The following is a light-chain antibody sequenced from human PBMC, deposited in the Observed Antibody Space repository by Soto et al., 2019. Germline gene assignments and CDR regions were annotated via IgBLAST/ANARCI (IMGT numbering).Light chain of an antibody. CDR1: SSDIGAYNF. CDR2: EVA. CDR3: TSYRTATTPPYV. Sequence: QSALTQPASVSGSPGQSITISCTGTSSDIGAYNFVSWYQHHPGKAPKLLIYEVAYRPSGISNRCSGSKSANTASLTISGLQAEDEADYFCTSYRTATTPPYVFVSGTKVTVL. V-gene: IGLV2-14*01. J-gene: IGLJ1*01.